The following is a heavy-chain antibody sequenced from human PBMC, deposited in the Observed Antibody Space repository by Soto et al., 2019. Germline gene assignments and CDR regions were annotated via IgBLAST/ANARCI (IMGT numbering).Heavy chain of an antibody. J-gene: IGHJ6*02. CDR1: GYTFSNYA. Sequence: QVQLVQSGAELKKPGASVKVSCKTSGYTFSNYAISWVRQAPGQGLEWMGWISPYNADNGDTKNAQMLQGRVIMTIDTSASNAYMELRSLRSDDTAVYYCARAELERGEVGYYGMDVWGQGTTVNLSS. CDR3: ARAELERGEVGYYGMDV. D-gene: IGHD2-8*02. V-gene: IGHV1-18*04. CDR2: ISPYNADNGDT.